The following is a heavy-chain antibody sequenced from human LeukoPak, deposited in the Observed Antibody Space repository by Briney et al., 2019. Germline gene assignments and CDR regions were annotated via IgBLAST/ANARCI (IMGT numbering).Heavy chain of an antibody. Sequence: GGSLRLSCAASGFTVSSNYMSWVRQAPGKGLVWVSVIHSGGSTYYADSVKGRFTNYRDNAKDTLYLQINSLRAEDAAVYYCARGTGVGGFDYWGQGPLVTVSS. J-gene: IGHJ4*02. D-gene: IGHD1-1*01. CDR1: GFTVSSNY. CDR2: IHSGGST. CDR3: ARGTGVGGFDY. V-gene: IGHV3-66*02.